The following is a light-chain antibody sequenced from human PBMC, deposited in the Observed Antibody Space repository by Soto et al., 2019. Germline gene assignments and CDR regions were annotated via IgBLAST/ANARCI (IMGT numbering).Light chain of an antibody. Sequence: EIVLTQSPATLSLSPGDTATLSCRASQSVSSYLAWYQQKPGQAPRLLIYDASNRATGIPARFSGSGSGTDFTLTIGSLEPEDFAVYYCQQRSSWPRTFGQGTKVEIK. CDR1: QSVSSY. CDR2: DAS. V-gene: IGKV3-11*01. J-gene: IGKJ2*01. CDR3: QQRSSWPRT.